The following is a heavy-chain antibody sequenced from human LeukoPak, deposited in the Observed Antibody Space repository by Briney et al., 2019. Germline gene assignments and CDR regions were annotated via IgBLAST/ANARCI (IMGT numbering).Heavy chain of an antibody. V-gene: IGHV3-33*01. CDR2: IWYDGSNK. D-gene: IGHD5-24*01. CDR1: GFTFSGYG. CDR3: AREGMATTFDY. J-gene: IGHJ4*02. Sequence: PGGSLRLSCAASGFTFSGYGMHWVRQAPGKGLEWVAVIWYDGSNKYYADSVKGRFTISRDNSKNTLYLQMNSLRAEDTAVYYCAREGMATTFDYWGQETLVTVSS.